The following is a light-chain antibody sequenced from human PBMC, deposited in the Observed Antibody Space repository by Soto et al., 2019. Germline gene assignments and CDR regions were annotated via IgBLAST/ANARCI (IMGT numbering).Light chain of an antibody. CDR1: QSVSSSY. CDR2: GAS. V-gene: IGKV3-20*01. J-gene: IGKJ3*01. CDR3: QQYGSSLVT. Sequence: EIVLTQSPGTLSLSPGERATLSCRASQSVSSSYLAWYQQKPGQAPRLLIYGASSMATVIPVRFSCSGSGTDFTLTVSRLEPEDVAVYYCQQYGSSLVTVGPGTKVDIK.